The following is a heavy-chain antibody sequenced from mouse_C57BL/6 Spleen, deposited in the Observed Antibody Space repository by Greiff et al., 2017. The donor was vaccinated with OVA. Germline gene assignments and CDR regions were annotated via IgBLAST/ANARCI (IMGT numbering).Heavy chain of an antibody. CDR3: AREDGNCDFAY. J-gene: IGHJ3*01. Sequence: VQLQQSGAELARPGASVKMSCKASGYTFTSYTMHWVKQRPGQGLEWIGYINPSSGYTKYNQKFKDKATLTADKSSSTAYMQLSSLTSEDSAVYYCAREDGNCDFAYWGQGTLVTVSA. V-gene: IGHV1-4*01. D-gene: IGHD2-1*01. CDR1: GYTFTSYT. CDR2: INPSSGYT.